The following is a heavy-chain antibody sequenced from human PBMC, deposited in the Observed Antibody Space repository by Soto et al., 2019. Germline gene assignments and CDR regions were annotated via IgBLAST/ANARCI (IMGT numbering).Heavy chain of an antibody. D-gene: IGHD3-10*01. J-gene: IGHJ3*02. CDR1: GGSISSGGYS. Sequence: QLQLQESGSGLVKPSQTLSLTCAVSGGSISSGGYSWSWIRQPPGKGLEWIGYIYHSGSTYYNPSLRSRVTISVDRSKNQFSLKLSSVTAADTAVYYCARAHGSGWGAFDIWGQGTMVTVSS. CDR2: IYHSGST. CDR3: ARAHGSGWGAFDI. V-gene: IGHV4-30-2*01.